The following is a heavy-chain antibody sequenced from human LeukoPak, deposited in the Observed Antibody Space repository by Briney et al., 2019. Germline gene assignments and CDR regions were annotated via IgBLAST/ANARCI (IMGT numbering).Heavy chain of an antibody. V-gene: IGHV4-59*01. J-gene: IGHJ6*02. D-gene: IGHD3-22*01. Sequence: PSETLSLTCTVFGASISSYYWSWIRQPPGKGLEWIGYIYHSGSTNYNPSLKSRVTMSVDTSKNQFSLKMSSVTAADTAVYYCARVKGGSSGYYYYYYYGMDVRGQGTTVTVSS. CDR2: IYHSGST. CDR3: ARVKGGSSGYYYYYYYGMDV. CDR1: GASISSYY.